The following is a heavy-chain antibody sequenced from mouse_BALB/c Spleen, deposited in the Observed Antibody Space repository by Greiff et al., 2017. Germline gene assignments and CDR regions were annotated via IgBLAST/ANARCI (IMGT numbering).Heavy chain of an antibody. V-gene: IGHV3-8*02. Sequence: EVQLQQSGPRLVKPSQTLSLTCSVTGDSFTSGYWNWIRKFPGNKLEYMGYISYSGSTYYNPSLKSRISITRDTSKNQYYLQLNSVTTEDTATYYCARVYDYEYYFDYWGQGTTLTVSS. D-gene: IGHD2-4*01. CDR1: GDSFTSGY. J-gene: IGHJ2*01. CDR3: ARVYDYEYYFDY. CDR2: ISYSGST.